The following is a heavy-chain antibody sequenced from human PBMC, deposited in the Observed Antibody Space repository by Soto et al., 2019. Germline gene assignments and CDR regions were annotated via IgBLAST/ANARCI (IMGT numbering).Heavy chain of an antibody. J-gene: IGHJ6*02. CDR3: APMGV. CDR1: GFTFSNYA. V-gene: IGHV3-23*01. CDR2: ISGSDNYS. Sequence: GGSLRLSXAASGFTFSNYAMSWVRQAPGKGLEWVSAISGSDNYSYYADSVKGRFTISRDNSKNALYLQLNSLTAEDTAVYYCAPMGVWGQGTTVTVSS.